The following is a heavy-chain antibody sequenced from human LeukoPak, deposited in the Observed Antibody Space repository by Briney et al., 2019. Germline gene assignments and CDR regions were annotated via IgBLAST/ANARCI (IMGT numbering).Heavy chain of an antibody. D-gene: IGHD3-10*01. CDR2: INHSGST. CDR1: GGSFSGYY. J-gene: IGHJ5*02. V-gene: IGHV4-34*01. Sequence: SETLSLTCAVYGGSFSGYYWNWIRQPPGKGLEWIGEINHSGSTNYNSSLKSRVTISVDTSKNQFSLKLSSVTAADTAVYYCARGRITMVREAPLWFDPWGQGTLVTVSS. CDR3: ARGRITMVREAPLWFDP.